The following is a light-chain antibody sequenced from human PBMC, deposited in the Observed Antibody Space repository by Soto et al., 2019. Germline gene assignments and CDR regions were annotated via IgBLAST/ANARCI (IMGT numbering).Light chain of an antibody. CDR1: QSIGTY. V-gene: IGKV1-39*01. CDR2: GAS. J-gene: IGKJ2*01. Sequence: DIQMTQSPSSLPASVGDRISITCRASQSIGTYLSWYQQKPGKAPKLLIYGASSLQSGVPSRFSGSGSETGFTLTISSLQPEDFATHYCQQSYSAPRTFGQGNKGEIK. CDR3: QQSYSAPRT.